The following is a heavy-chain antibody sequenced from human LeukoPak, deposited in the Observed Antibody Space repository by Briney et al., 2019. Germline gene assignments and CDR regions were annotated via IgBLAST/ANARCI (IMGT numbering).Heavy chain of an antibody. V-gene: IGHV4-34*01. Sequence: KPSETLSLTCAVYGGSFSGYYWSWIRQPPGKGLEWIGEINHSGSTNYNPSLKSRITISVDTSKNQFSLKLTSITAADTAVYYCARVRGGTYNHYFDYWGQGTLVTVSS. D-gene: IGHD5-24*01. CDR1: GGSFSGYY. J-gene: IGHJ4*02. CDR3: ARVRGGTYNHYFDY. CDR2: INHSGST.